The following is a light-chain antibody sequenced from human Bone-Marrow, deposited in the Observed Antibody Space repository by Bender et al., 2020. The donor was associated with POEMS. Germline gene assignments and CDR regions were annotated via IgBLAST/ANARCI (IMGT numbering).Light chain of an antibody. CDR3: CSYAGYYTV. J-gene: IGLJ3*02. V-gene: IGLV2-23*02. Sequence: QSALIQPASVSGSPGQSITISCTGTTSGFGIYDLVSWYQQYPGKVPKLMIYEVSKRPSGVPDRFSGSKSGNTASLTVSGLQAEDEADYYCCSYAGYYTVFGGGTELTVL. CDR1: TSGFGIYDL. CDR2: EVS.